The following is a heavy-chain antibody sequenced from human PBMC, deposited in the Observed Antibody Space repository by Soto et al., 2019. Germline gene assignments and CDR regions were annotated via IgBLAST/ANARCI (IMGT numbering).Heavy chain of an antibody. D-gene: IGHD2-15*01. J-gene: IGHJ6*03. CDR1: GYTFTSYG. V-gene: IGHV1-18*01. CDR3: ARLPEGYCSGGSCNYYYYMDV. CDR2: ISAYNGNT. Sequence: ASVKVSCKASGYTFTSYGISWVRQAPGQGLEWMGWISAYNGNTNYAQKLQGRVTMTTDTSTSTAYMELRSLRSDDTAVYYCARLPEGYCSGGSCNYYYYMDVWGKGTTVTVSS.